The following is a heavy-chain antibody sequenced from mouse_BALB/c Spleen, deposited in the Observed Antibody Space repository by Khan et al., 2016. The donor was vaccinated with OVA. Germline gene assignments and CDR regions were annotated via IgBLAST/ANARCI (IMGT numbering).Heavy chain of an antibody. CDR2: INYGGNN. V-gene: IGHV3-6*02. CDR1: GYSITSGYY. CDR3: ARGGRWFDY. J-gene: IGHJ3*01. Sequence: EVQLQESGPGLVKPSQSLSLTCSVTGYSITSGYYWNWIRQFPGNTLEWMGYINYGGNNNYNPSLKNRISITRDTSKDQLFLRLNSVTAEDSATYYCARGGRWFDYWGQGTLVTVSA.